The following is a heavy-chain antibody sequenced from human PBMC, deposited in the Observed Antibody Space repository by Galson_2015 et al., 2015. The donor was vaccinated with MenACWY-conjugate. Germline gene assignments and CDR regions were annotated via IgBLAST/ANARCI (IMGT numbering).Heavy chain of an antibody. D-gene: IGHD3-16*01. Sequence: SLRLSCAASRYIFSGYWMGWVRQAPGKGLDWVANIKPDGSDIECADSVKARITISRDNAQNTLYLQMDSLRVEDTAVYYCVRWGLAYAMDVWGQETTVTVSS. CDR1: RYIFSGYW. CDR2: IKPDGSDI. CDR3: VRWGLAYAMDV. V-gene: IGHV3-7*03. J-gene: IGHJ6*02.